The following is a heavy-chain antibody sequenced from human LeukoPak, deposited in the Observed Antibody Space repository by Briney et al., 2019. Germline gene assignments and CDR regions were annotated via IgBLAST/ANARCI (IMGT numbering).Heavy chain of an antibody. Sequence: PGGSLRLSCAASGFTVRINYMRWVRQAPGKGAEWVSVIYSGGITYYPHSVKARFTISRNNSKNTLYLQMNSLRAEDTAVYYCARVGGYCSGGSCMDYFDYWGQGTLVTVSS. CDR2: IYSGGIT. V-gene: IGHV3-53*01. CDR1: GFTVRINY. CDR3: ARVGGYCSGGSCMDYFDY. D-gene: IGHD2-15*01. J-gene: IGHJ4*02.